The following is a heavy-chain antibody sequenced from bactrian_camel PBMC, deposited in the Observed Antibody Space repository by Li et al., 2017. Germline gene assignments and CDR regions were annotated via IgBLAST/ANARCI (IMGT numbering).Heavy chain of an antibody. J-gene: IGHJ4*01. CDR3: VAAPRYSTSCVEPLRTVWNY. Sequence: HVQLVESGGGSGQAGGSLTLSCAVSGYTGSRKLWGWFRQAPGKGPEWVAGIDWDGKDVHYPDSMRGRFTISRDNSKNTLWLQMNNLTPEDSAIYYCVAAPRYSTSCVEPLRTVWNYWGQGT. D-gene: IGHD7*01. V-gene: IGHV3S6*01. CDR2: IDWDGKDV. CDR1: GYTGSRKL.